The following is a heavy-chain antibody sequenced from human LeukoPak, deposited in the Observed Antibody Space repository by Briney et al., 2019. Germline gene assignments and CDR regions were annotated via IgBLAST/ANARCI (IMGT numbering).Heavy chain of an antibody. CDR2: IYYSGST. CDR1: GGSISSGDYY. J-gene: IGHJ4*02. V-gene: IGHV4-30-4*01. Sequence: PSQTLSLTCTVSGGSISSGDYYWSWIRQPPGKGLEWIGYIYYSGSTYYNPSLKSRVTISVDTSKNQFSLKLSSVTAADTAVYYCARDLLNEGNHLDYWGQGTLVTVSS. D-gene: IGHD4-23*01. CDR3: ARDLLNEGNHLDY.